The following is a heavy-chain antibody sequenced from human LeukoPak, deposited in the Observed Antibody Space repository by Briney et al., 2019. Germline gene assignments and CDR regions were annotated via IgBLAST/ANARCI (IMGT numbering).Heavy chain of an antibody. J-gene: IGHJ4*02. Sequence: ASVTVSCKASGYRFTHFSLYWVRQAPGRGREGMGWFNPNTGDAKYAEKFQGWISMTSDTSIRTAYMEIRSLKSDDTAIYYCATGGPQTSGEKRGLDYWGQGTLVTVSS. CDR1: GYRFTHFS. CDR3: ATGGPQTSGEKRGLDY. D-gene: IGHD6-25*01. CDR2: FNPNTGDA. V-gene: IGHV1-2*04.